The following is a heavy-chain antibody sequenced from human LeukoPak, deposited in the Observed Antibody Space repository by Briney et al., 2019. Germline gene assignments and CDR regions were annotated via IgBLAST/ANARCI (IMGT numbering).Heavy chain of an antibody. Sequence: GGSLRLSCAASGFAFNTHWMHWVRQAPGKGLEWLANISENGGVKQYLASVKGRFTISRDNAKSSVYLQINSLRVEDTAVYFCGAEAGGIDFWGQGTLVSVSS. CDR2: ISENGGVK. J-gene: IGHJ4*02. CDR1: GFAFNTHW. V-gene: IGHV3-7*01. D-gene: IGHD6-13*01. CDR3: GAEAGGIDF.